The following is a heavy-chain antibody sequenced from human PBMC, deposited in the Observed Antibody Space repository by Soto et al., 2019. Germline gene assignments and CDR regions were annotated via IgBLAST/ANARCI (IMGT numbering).Heavy chain of an antibody. V-gene: IGHV2-5*01. Sequence: XAPTVVCTTHTLTLSGTFSRFLLSTSGVGVGWIRRTPGKAVEWLALIYWNDDTRYRPNLKSRLTITKDNSKSQVDLKMTNMDPVDTATYYCAHRRSLRTRSSSSIWGAFDIWGQGTMVTVSS. CDR3: AHRRSLRTRSSSSIWGAFDI. CDR1: RFLLSTSGVG. J-gene: IGHJ3*02. CDR2: IYWNDDT. D-gene: IGHD6-6*01.